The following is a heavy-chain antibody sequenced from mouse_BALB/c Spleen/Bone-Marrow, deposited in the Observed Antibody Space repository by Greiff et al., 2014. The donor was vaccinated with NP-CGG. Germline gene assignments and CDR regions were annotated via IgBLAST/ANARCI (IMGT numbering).Heavy chain of an antibody. CDR2: ILPGSGTT. CDR3: ARGGYDTSISAY. Sequence: QVQLQQSGAELMKPGASVKISCKATGYTFSSYWIEWVNQRPGHGLEWIGEILPGSGTTHYNEKFKDKATFTADTSSNTAYMQLSSLTPEDSAVYYCARGGYDTSISAYWGQGTLVTVSA. D-gene: IGHD2-3*01. V-gene: IGHV1-9*01. CDR1: GYTFSSYW. J-gene: IGHJ3*01.